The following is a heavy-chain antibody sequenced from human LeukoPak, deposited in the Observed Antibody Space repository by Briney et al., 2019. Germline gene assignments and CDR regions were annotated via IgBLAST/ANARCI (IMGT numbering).Heavy chain of an antibody. CDR3: ARDKRVAVAGTYIYYYYMDV. J-gene: IGHJ6*03. V-gene: IGHV4-61*02. CDR2: IYISGSGST. CDR1: GGSISSGSYY. Sequence: SQTLSLTCTVSGGSISSGSYYWSWIRQPAGKGLEWIGRIYISGSGSTNYNPSLKSRVTMSVDTSKNQFSLKLSSVTAADTAVYYCARDKRVAVAGTYIYYYYMDVWGNGTTVTISS. D-gene: IGHD6-19*01.